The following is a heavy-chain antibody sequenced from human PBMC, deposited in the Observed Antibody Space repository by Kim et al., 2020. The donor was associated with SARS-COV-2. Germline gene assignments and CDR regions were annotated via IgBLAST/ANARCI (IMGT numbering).Heavy chain of an antibody. CDR1: GGTFSSYA. D-gene: IGHD3-10*01. Sequence: SVKVSCKASGGTFSSYAISWVRQAPGQGLEWMGGIIPIFGTANYAQKFQGRVTITADESTSTAYMELSSLRSEDTAVYYCARAGSHPDAFDIWGQGTMVTVSS. CDR3: ARAGSHPDAFDI. J-gene: IGHJ3*02. V-gene: IGHV1-69*13. CDR2: IIPIFGTA.